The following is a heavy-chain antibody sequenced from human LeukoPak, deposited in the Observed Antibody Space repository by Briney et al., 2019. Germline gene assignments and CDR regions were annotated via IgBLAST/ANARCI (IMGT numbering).Heavy chain of an antibody. V-gene: IGHV3-30*02. J-gene: IGHJ3*01. CDR2: TWYDGGNK. Sequence: GGSLRLSCAASRFTFSSYGMHWVRQAPGKGLEWVAFTWYDGGNKYYGDSVKGRFTISRDNSKNTLYLQMNSLRAEDTAVYYCAKDGGNWAFDVWGQGTMVTVSS. D-gene: IGHD3-16*01. CDR3: AKDGGNWAFDV. CDR1: RFTFSSYG.